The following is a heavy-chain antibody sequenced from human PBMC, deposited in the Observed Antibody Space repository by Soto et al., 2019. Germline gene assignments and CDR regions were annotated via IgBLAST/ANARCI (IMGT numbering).Heavy chain of an antibody. CDR1: GGSVNSRSFY. J-gene: IGHJ5*02. Sequence: QVQLQESGPGLVKPSETLSLTCSVSGGSVNSRSFYWGWIRQPPGKQLEWIGSIYYSGTAYYIPSRKSRVTISIETSKNQFSLNLKSVTAADTAVYYCARHCTIFGISILRLGWFDPWGQGTLVTVSS. V-gene: IGHV4-39*01. CDR2: IYYSGTA. CDR3: ARHCTIFGISILRLGWFDP. D-gene: IGHD3-3*01.